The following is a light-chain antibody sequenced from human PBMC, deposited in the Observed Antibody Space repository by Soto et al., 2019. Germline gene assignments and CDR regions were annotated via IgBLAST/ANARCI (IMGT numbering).Light chain of an antibody. CDR2: DAS. V-gene: IGKV3-11*01. CDR1: QSVSSY. CDR3: QQRSNWLT. Sequence: ETVLTQSPGTLSLSPGERATLYCRASQSVSSYLAWYQQKPGQAPRLLIYDASNRATGIPARFSGSGSGTDFTLTISSLEPEDFAVYYCQQRSNWLTFGPGTKVDI. J-gene: IGKJ3*01.